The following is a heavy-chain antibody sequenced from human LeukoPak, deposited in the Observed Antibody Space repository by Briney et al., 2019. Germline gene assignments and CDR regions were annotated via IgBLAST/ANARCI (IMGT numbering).Heavy chain of an antibody. D-gene: IGHD2-2*01. CDR2: IKQDGSEK. CDR1: GFTFSAYW. CDR3: ARDTPGEESH. J-gene: IGHJ4*02. Sequence: GGSLRLSXSASGFTFSAYWMSWVRQAPGKGLEWVANIKQDGSEKYYVDSVKGRFTISRDNAKNLLYLQMNSLRGEDTAVYYCARDTPGEESHWGQGTLVTVSS. V-gene: IGHV3-7*01.